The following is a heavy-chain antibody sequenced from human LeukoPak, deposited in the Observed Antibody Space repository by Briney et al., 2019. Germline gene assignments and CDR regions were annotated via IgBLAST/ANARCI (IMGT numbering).Heavy chain of an antibody. V-gene: IGHV3-43*02. CDR1: GFTFDDYA. CDR2: ISGDGHST. Sequence: GGSLGLSCAASGFTFDDYAMHWVRQAPGKGLEWVSFISGDGHSTYYADSVKGRFTISRDNSKNSLYLQMNSLRTEDTALFYCAKDTNYYDSSGYHHWYFDLWGRGTLVTVSS. CDR3: AKDTNYYDSSGYHHWYFDL. D-gene: IGHD3-22*01. J-gene: IGHJ2*01.